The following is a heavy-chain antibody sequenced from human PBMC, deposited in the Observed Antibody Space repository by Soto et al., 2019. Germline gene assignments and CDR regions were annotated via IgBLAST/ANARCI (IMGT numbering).Heavy chain of an antibody. Sequence: QVQLQQSGPGLVKPSQTLSLTCNVSGGSISSDYYHWTWVRQSPERGLEWIGYIHHSGSILYNPSFEGCVFLSGDTFKKQFSLDLKSGTGAGTGVYFCAREDDGGCSLDVWGQGTTVTVSS. V-gene: IGHV4-30-4*08. D-gene: IGHD1-1*01. CDR1: GGSISSDYYH. CDR3: AREDDGGCSLDV. J-gene: IGHJ6*02. CDR2: IHHSGSI.